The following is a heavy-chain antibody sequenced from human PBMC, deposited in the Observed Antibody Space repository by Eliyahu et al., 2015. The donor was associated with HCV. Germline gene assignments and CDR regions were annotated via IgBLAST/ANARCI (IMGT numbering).Heavy chain of an antibody. D-gene: IGHD4-17*01. J-gene: IGHJ6*02. V-gene: IGHV5-51*01. CDR2: IYPGDSDT. Sequence: EVQLVQSGAEVKKPGESLKISCKGSGYSCTSYWIGWVRQXPGKGLEWMGIIYPGDSDTRYSPSFQGQVTISADKSISTAYLQWSSLKASDTAMYYCARHGTVTTSLYYYGMDVWGQGTTVTVSS. CDR1: GYSCTSYW. CDR3: ARHGTVTTSLYYYGMDV.